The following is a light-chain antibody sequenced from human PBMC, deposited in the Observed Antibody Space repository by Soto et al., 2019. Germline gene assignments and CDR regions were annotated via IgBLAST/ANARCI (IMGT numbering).Light chain of an antibody. Sequence: QSALTQPASVSGSRGQSITIPCTGTSSDVGGYNYVPWYQEHPGKAPKLMNYEVSNRPSGVSTRFSGSKSGNTASLTISGLQAEDEADYYCSAYTSSSTYVFGTGTKLTVL. CDR3: SAYTSSSTYV. CDR1: SSDVGGYNY. CDR2: EVS. V-gene: IGLV2-14*01. J-gene: IGLJ1*01.